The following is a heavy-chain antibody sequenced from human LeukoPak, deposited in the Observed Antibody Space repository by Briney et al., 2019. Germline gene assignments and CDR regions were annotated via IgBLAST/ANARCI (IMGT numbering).Heavy chain of an antibody. CDR2: IWYDGSNK. CDR3: ATLRSDSSGWYYFDY. J-gene: IGHJ4*02. D-gene: IGHD6-19*01. V-gene: IGHV3-30*02. CDR1: GFTFSSYG. Sequence: GGSLRLSCAASGFTFSSYGMHWVRQAPGKGLEWVALIWYDGSNKYYTDSVKGRFTISRDNSKNMLYLQMNSLRTEDTAVYYCATLRSDSSGWYYFDYWGQGTLVIVSS.